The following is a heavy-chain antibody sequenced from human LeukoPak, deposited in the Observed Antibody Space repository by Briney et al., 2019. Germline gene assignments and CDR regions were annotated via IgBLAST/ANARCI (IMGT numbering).Heavy chain of an antibody. Sequence: GGSLRLSCAASGFTFSNAWMSWVRQAPGKGLEWVGRIRSKVNGGTTDYAAPVKGRFTISRDDSENTLYLQMSSLNTEDTAVYYCTKSLDCSRATCDAWGQGTLVTVSA. V-gene: IGHV3-15*01. CDR1: GFTFSNAW. CDR2: IRSKVNGGTT. CDR3: TKSLDCSRATCDA. J-gene: IGHJ5*02. D-gene: IGHD2-15*01.